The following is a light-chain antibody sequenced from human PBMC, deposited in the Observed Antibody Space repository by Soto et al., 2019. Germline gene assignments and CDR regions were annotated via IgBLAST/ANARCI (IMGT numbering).Light chain of an antibody. CDR2: GAS. Sequence: EIVLTQSPGTLSLSPGERATLSCRASQSVSSSYLAWYQHKPGQAPRLLIYGASSRPTGIPDRFSGSGSGTEFTLTISRLEPEDFAVYYCQQFDTSPRTFGQGTKVEIK. CDR3: QQFDTSPRT. CDR1: QSVSSSY. J-gene: IGKJ1*01. V-gene: IGKV3-20*01.